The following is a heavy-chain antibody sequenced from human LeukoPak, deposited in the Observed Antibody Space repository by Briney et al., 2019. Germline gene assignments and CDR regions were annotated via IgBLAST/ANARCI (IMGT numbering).Heavy chain of an antibody. CDR1: GFTFSDYY. Sequence: GGSLRLSFAASGFTFSDYYMSWIRQAPGKGLEGVSYISSSSSYTNNADSVKGRFTISRDNAKNSLYLQMNSLRAADTAVYYCARRGNIGNAFDFWGQGTVVTVSS. D-gene: IGHD1-26*01. CDR2: ISSSSSYT. J-gene: IGHJ3*01. CDR3: ARRGNIGNAFDF. V-gene: IGHV3-11*03.